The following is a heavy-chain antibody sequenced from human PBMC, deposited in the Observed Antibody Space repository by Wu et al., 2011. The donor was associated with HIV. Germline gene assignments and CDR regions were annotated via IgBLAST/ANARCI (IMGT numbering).Heavy chain of an antibody. Sequence: QVQLVQSGAEVKKPGSSVKVSCKASGGTFSSYAISWVRQAPGQGLEWMGGIIPIFGTANYAQKFQGRVTITADKSTSTAYMELSSLRSEDTAVYYCARADTSMIVVVIGSFLSDLWAVATLGHCLL. CDR3: ARADTSMIVVVIGSFLSDL. CDR1: GGTFSSYA. J-gene: IGHJ2*01. CDR2: IIPIFGTA. V-gene: IGHV1-69*14. D-gene: IGHD3-22*01.